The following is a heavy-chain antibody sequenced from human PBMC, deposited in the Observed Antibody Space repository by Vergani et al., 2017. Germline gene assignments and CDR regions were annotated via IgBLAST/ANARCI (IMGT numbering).Heavy chain of an antibody. Sequence: QVQLHESGPGLEKPSQTLSLTCTVSGGSITSGSFYWSWIRQPAGKGLEWIGRIHSSGTTNYNPSLKSRVTLSVDTSKNQLSLRMTSVTAADTAVYYCARDSWTSELRGVYWFDTWGQGTLVSVSS. CDR1: GGSITSGSFY. D-gene: IGHD3-10*01. J-gene: IGHJ5*02. V-gene: IGHV4-61*02. CDR2: IHSSGTT. CDR3: ARDSWTSELRGVYWFDT.